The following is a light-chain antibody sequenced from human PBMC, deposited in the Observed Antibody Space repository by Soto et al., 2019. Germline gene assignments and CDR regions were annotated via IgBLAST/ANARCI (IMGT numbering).Light chain of an antibody. V-gene: IGKV1-39*01. CDR1: QSMSTY. CDR2: GAS. J-gene: IGKJ4*01. CDR3: EQGYNTPLT. Sequence: DIQMTQSPSSLSASVGDRVTITCRASQSMSTYLNWFQQKPGKAPKVLIYGASSLQSGVPSRFSGSGSGTDFTLPISSLEPENGGTYYCEQGYNTPLTFGGGTKVEIK.